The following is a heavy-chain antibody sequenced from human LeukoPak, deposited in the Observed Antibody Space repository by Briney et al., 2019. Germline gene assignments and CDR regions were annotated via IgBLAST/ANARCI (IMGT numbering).Heavy chain of an antibody. CDR1: EFTVSSNC. J-gene: IGHJ4*02. CDR3: VGRRGDYHY. Sequence: PGGSLRLSCAVSEFTVSSNCMSWVRQAPGKGLEWVSVIYSGGSTYYADSVKGRFTTSRDNSKNTLYLQMNSLRAEDTAVYYCVGRRGDYHYWGQGTLVTVSS. D-gene: IGHD4-17*01. CDR2: IYSGGST. V-gene: IGHV3-53*01.